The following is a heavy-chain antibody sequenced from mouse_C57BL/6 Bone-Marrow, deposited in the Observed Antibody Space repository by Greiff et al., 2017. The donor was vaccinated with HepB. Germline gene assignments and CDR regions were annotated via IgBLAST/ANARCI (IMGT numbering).Heavy chain of an antibody. V-gene: IGHV1-54*01. Sequence: VQLQQSGAELVRPGTSVKVSCKASGYAFTNYLIEWVKQRPGQGLEWIGVINPGSGGTNYNEKFKGKATLTADKSSSTAYMQLISLTSEDSAVYFCAREGDFDVWGTGTTVTVSS. CDR1: GYAFTNYL. J-gene: IGHJ1*03. CDR2: INPGSGGT. CDR3: AREGDFDV.